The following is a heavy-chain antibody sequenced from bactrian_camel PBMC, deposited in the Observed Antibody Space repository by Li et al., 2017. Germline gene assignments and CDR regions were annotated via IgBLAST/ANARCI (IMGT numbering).Heavy chain of an antibody. J-gene: IGHJ4*01. D-gene: IGHD6*01. Sequence: HVQLVESGGGPVQAGGSLRLSRTASQPPDESSRCMAWYRQAPGKEREGVASIYTSGRSTFYADSVKGRFTISQDSAKNTLYLEMNSLKTEDTAVYYCATHRLVTDERMDSWGQGTQVTVS. CDR2: IYTSGRST. V-gene: IGHV3S57*01. CDR1: QPPDESSRC. CDR3: ATHRLVTDERMDS.